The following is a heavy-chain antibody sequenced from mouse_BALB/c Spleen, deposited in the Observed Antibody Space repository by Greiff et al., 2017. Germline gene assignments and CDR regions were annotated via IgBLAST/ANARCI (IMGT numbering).Heavy chain of an antibody. Sequence: EVQRVESGGGLVQPGGSLRLSCATSGFTFTDYYMSWVRQPPGKALEWLGFIRNKANGYTTEYSASVKGRFTISRDNSQSILYLQMNTLRAEDSATYYCARAYGYDGAMDYWGQGTSVTVSS. CDR2: IRNKANGYTT. J-gene: IGHJ4*01. V-gene: IGHV7-3*02. CDR1: GFTFTDYY. D-gene: IGHD2-2*01. CDR3: ARAYGYDGAMDY.